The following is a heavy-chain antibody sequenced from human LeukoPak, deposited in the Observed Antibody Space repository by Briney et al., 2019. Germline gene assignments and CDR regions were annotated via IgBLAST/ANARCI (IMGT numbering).Heavy chain of an antibody. Sequence: GRSLRLSCAASGFTFDDYAMHWVRQAPGKGLEWVSGISWNSGSIGYADSVKGRFTISRDNAKNSLYLQMNSLRAEDMALYYCAKGNGIENWGQGTLVTVSS. CDR2: ISWNSGSI. CDR1: GFTFDDYA. V-gene: IGHV3-9*03. D-gene: IGHD1-26*01. CDR3: AKGNGIEN. J-gene: IGHJ4*02.